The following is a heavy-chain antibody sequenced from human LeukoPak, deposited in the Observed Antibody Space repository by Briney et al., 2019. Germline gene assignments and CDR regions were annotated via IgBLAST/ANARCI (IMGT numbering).Heavy chain of an antibody. CDR1: GYGFTTYW. CDR2: IYPGDSET. CDR3: ARLSGRDFDF. J-gene: IGHJ4*02. Sequence: GESLKISCKIGGYGFTTYWIGWVRLMSGEGLEWMGIIYPGDSETRYSPSFQGQVTMSVDKPISTAYLQWSSLKSSDTAMYYCARLSGRDFDFWGQGTLVTVSS. D-gene: IGHD1-26*01. V-gene: IGHV5-51*01.